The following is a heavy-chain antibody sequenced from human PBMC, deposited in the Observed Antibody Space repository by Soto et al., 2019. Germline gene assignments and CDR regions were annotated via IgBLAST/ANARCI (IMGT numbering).Heavy chain of an antibody. CDR2: IDTDGGGT. Sequence: EVQLVESGGGLVQPGGSLRVSCAASGFTLRSHRIHWVRQAPGKGLAWVSRIDTDGGGTSYADSVKGRFTISTDNAKNTVYLQMTGLRAEDTAVYYCATVFDLWGQGTLVTVSS. V-gene: IGHV3-74*01. CDR3: ATVFDL. CDR1: GFTLRSHR. J-gene: IGHJ5*02.